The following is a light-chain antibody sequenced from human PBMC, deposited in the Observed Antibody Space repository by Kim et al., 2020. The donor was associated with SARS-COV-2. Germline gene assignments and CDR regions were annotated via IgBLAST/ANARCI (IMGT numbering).Light chain of an antibody. Sequence: QSALTQPASVSGSPGQSITISCTGTSSDVGGYDYVSWYQQHPGKAPKLMIYDVTNRPSGVSNRFSGSKSGDTASLTISGLQPEDEADYYCSSFTSSDTQVFGGGTKLTVL. J-gene: IGLJ2*01. V-gene: IGLV2-14*01. CDR2: DVT. CDR3: SSFTSSDTQV. CDR1: SSDVGGYDY.